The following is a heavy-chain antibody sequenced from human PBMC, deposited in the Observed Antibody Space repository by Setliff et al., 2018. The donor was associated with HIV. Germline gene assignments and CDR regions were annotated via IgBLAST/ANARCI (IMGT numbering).Heavy chain of an antibody. CDR3: AKIEVGYYYYMDV. Sequence: PSETLSLTCSVSGTSLSSSDFYWSWIRQSPGKGLEWIGYVHHSGTTKHNPSLKSRVTISVDPSQNQFSLKLNSVTAADTAVYYCAKIEVGYYYYMDVWGKGTSVTVSS. CDR2: VHHSGTT. D-gene: IGHD3-16*01. J-gene: IGHJ6*04. V-gene: IGHV4-61*08. CDR1: GTSLSSSDFY.